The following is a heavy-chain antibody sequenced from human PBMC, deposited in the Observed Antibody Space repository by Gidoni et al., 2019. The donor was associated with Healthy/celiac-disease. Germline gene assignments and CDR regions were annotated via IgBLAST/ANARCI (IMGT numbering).Heavy chain of an antibody. CDR1: GYTFTRYD. J-gene: IGHJ4*02. CDR2: MNPNSGNT. D-gene: IGHD5-12*01. Sequence: QVQLVQSGAEVKKPGASVKVSFKASGYTFTRYDINWVRQATGQGLEWMGWMNPNSGNTGYAQKFQGRVTITRNTSISTAYMELSSLRSEDTAVYYCARVRPKRGYSGYDSDYWGQGTLVTVSS. V-gene: IGHV1-8*03. CDR3: ARVRPKRGYSGYDSDY.